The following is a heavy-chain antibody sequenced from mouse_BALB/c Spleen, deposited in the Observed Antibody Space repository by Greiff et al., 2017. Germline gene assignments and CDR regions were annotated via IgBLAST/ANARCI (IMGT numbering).Heavy chain of an antibody. D-gene: IGHD2-1*01. J-gene: IGHJ4*01. CDR2: ISSGGSYT. CDR3: ARYGNYGNYYAMDY. Sequence: DVQLVESGGGLVKPGGSLKLSCAASGFTFSSYAMSWVRQSPEKRLEWVAEISSGGSYTYYPDTVTGRFTISRDNAKNTLYLEMSSLRSEDTAMYYCARYGNYGNYYAMDYWGQGTSVTVSS. CDR1: GFTFSSYA. V-gene: IGHV5-9-4*01.